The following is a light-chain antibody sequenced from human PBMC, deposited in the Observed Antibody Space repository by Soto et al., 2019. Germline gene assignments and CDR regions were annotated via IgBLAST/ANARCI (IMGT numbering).Light chain of an antibody. CDR2: DAS. CDR3: QQFSSYPLT. CDR1: QSVSNNY. Sequence: EIVLTQSPATLSLSPGARAPLSCRASQSVSNNYLAWYQQKPGQAPRLLIYDASSRATGIPDRFSGGGSGTDFTLTISRLEPEDFAVYYCQQFSSYPLTFGGGTKVDIK. V-gene: IGKV3-20*01. J-gene: IGKJ4*01.